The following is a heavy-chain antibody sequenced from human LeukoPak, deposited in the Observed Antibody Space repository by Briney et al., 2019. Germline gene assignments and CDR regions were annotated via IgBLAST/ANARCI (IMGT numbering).Heavy chain of an antibody. Sequence: GESLKISCKGSGYSFTSYWIGWVRQMPGKGLEWMGIIYPGDSDTRYSPSFQGQVTISADKSISTAYLQWSSLKASDTAMYYCARGAGIFGVVIRADAFDIWGQGTMVTVSS. CDR2: IYPGDSDT. D-gene: IGHD3-3*01. J-gene: IGHJ3*02. CDR1: GYSFTSYW. CDR3: ARGAGIFGVVIRADAFDI. V-gene: IGHV5-51*01.